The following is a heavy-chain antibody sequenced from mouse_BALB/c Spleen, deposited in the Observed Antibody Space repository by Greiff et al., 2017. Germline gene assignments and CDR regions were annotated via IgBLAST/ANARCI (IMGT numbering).Heavy chain of an antibody. Sequence: VQLKESGPELVKPGASVKVSCKASGYAFTSYNMYWVKQSHGKSLEWIGYIDPYNGGTSYNQKFKGKATLTVDKSSSTAYMHLNSLTSEDSAVYYCARGGHYYGYGFAYWGQGTLVTVSA. CDR1: GYAFTSYN. CDR3: ARGGHYYGYGFAY. J-gene: IGHJ3*01. V-gene: IGHV1S135*01. CDR2: IDPYNGGT. D-gene: IGHD1-2*01.